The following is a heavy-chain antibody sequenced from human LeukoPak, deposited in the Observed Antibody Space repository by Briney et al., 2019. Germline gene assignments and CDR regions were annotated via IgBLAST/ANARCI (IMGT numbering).Heavy chain of an antibody. V-gene: IGHV3-7*03. D-gene: IGHD3-22*01. CDR2: IKQDGSEK. Sequence: GGSLRLSCAASGFTFSSSWMSWVRQAPGKGLEWVANIKQDGSEKYYVDSVKGRFTISRDNAKNSLYLQMNSLRAEDTAVYYCARVGGSGYYYSLFWFDPWGQGTLVTVSS. J-gene: IGHJ5*02. CDR3: ARVGGSGYYYSLFWFDP. CDR1: GFTFSSSW.